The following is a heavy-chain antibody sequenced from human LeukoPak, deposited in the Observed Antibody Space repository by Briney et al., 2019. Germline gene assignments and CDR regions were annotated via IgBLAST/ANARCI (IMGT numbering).Heavy chain of an antibody. D-gene: IGHD3-10*01. J-gene: IGHJ4*02. V-gene: IGHV5-51*01. CDR1: AYSFTTYW. CDR2: IYPGDSDS. CDR3: ARRKSDSGSYYNLEFGY. Sequence: GESLKISCKGSAYSFTTYWIGWVRQRPGKGLEWMGIIYPGDSDSRYSPSFQGQVTISADKSISTAYLQWSSLKASDTAMYYCARRKSDSGSYYNLEFGYWGQGTLVTVSS.